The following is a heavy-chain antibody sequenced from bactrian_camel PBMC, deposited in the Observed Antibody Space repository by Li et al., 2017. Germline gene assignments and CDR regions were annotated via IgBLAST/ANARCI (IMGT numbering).Heavy chain of an antibody. CDR1: SDTVSPGC. CDR2: FDISYGDT. V-gene: IGHV3S6*01. Sequence: VQLVESGGGSVQAGGSLRLACVASSDTVSPGCVGWFRQAPGKEREGVARFDISYGDTDYADSVKGRFTITRDNAKNTVYPQVNSLKPEDTAMYYCAARGPYCYTKLSVADFTYWGQGTQVTVS. CDR3: AARGPYCYTKLSVADFTY. J-gene: IGHJ6*01. D-gene: IGHD2*01.